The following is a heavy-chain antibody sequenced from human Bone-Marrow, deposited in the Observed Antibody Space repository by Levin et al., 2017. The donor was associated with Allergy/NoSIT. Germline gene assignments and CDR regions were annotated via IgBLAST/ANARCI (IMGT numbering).Heavy chain of an antibody. CDR1: GFTVSSNY. CDR2: IYTGGSI. CDR3: ARTGVRTSFDWPLYYMDV. D-gene: IGHD3-9*01. J-gene: IGHJ6*03. Sequence: PGGSLRLSCVVSGFTVSSNYMSWVRQAPGRGLEWVSIIYTGGSIHYGDSVKGRFTVSRDDSENTLYLQMNSVRPDDAAVYYCARTGVRTSFDWPLYYMDVWGKGTTVIVSS. V-gene: IGHV3-53*01.